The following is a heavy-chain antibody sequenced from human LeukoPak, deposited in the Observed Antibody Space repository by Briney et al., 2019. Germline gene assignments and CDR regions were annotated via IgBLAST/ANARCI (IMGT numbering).Heavy chain of an antibody. V-gene: IGHV1-69*05. CDR2: IIPIFGTA. CDR3: ARSPGAVTAGYYYYYMDV. J-gene: IGHJ6*03. D-gene: IGHD4-11*01. CDR1: GGTFSSYA. Sequence: GASVKVSCKASGGTFSSYAISWVRQAPGQGLEWMGGIIPIFGTANYAQKFQGRVTITTDESTSTAYMELSSQRSEDTAVYYCARSPGAVTAGYYYYYMDVWGKGTTVTVSS.